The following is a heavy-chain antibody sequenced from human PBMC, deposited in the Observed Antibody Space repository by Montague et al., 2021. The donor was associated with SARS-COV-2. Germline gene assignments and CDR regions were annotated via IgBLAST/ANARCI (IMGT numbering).Heavy chain of an antibody. CDR3: TREGYQVLWSDYYYYGMDV. D-gene: IGHD2-2*01. Sequence: SETLSLTCAVYGGSFSGYYWSWIRQPPGKGLEWIGKINHSGSTNYNPSLKSRVTISVDTSKNQFSLKLSSVTAADTAVYYCTREGYQVLWSDYYYYGMDVWGQGTTVTVS. V-gene: IGHV4-34*01. J-gene: IGHJ6*02. CDR1: GGSFSGYY. CDR2: INHSGST.